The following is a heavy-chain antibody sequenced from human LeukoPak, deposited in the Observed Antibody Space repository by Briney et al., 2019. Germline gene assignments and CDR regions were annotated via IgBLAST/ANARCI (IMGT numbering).Heavy chain of an antibody. J-gene: IGHJ5*02. Sequence: ASVKVSCKASGYTFTGYYMHWVRQAPGQGLEWMGWINPNSGGTNYAQKFQGRVTMTRDTSISTAYMELSRLRSDDTAVYYCAREGGRRRYCSSTSCYTWFDPWGQGTLVTVSS. D-gene: IGHD2-2*02. CDR2: INPNSGGT. CDR3: AREGGRRRYCSSTSCYTWFDP. CDR1: GYTFTGYY. V-gene: IGHV1-2*02.